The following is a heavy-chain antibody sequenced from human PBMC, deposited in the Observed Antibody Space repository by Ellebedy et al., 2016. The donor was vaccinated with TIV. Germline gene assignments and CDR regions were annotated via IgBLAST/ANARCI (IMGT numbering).Heavy chain of an antibody. CDR3: ARKTLGNWFDP. CDR1: GGSISRNNYY. J-gene: IGHJ5*02. D-gene: IGHD7-27*01. V-gene: IGHV4-31*03. CDR2: IHHSGGT. Sequence: SETLSLXCNVSGGSISRNNYYWTWIRQHPGKGLEWIGYIHHSGGTYFNPSLKSRATISVETSKNRFSLNLSSVTAADTAVYYCARKTLGNWFDPWGQGTLVTVSS.